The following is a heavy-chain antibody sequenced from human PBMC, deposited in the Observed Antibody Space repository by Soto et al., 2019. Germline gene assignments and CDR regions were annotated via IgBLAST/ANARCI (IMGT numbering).Heavy chain of an antibody. CDR2: INSGNGDT. V-gene: IGHV1-3*01. J-gene: IGHJ6*02. CDR3: VRDQRVLTRKENYYYGMDI. Sequence: ASVKVSCKALGYSFSTHAMHWVRQAPGQRLEWMGWINSGNGDTKYSQTFQNRVTITRDISASTAYMELSSLRSEDTAVYYCVRDQRVLTRKENYYYGMDIWGQGTTVTVSS. CDR1: GYSFSTHA. D-gene: IGHD2-8*02.